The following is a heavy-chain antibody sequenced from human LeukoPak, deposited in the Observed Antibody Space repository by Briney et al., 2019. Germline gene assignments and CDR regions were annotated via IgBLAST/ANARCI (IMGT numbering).Heavy chain of an antibody. Sequence: PGGSLRLSCAASGFTFSSYWIHWVRQAPGKGLAWVSRIDNDGSDTIFADSVKGRFTLSRDNAKNTVYLQMNSLRAEDTAVYYRARGGFHHGFDIWGQGTMVTVS. D-gene: IGHD1-14*01. V-gene: IGHV3-74*01. CDR1: GFTFSSYW. J-gene: IGHJ3*02. CDR3: ARGGFHHGFDI. CDR2: IDNDGSDT.